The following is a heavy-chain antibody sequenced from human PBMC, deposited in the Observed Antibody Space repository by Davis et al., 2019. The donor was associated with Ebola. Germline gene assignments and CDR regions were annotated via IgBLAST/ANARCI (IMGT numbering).Heavy chain of an antibody. CDR1: GFSFSGYW. J-gene: IGHJ4*02. CDR2: IKEDGSTK. D-gene: IGHD1-26*01. Sequence: PGGSLRLSCAGSGFSFSGYWMTWVRQAPGKGLEWVANIKEDGSTKNYVDSVKGRFTIYRDNAKNSLYLQMNNLRAEDTAVYYCARRSYSLDYWGQGTLVTVSS. V-gene: IGHV3-7*03. CDR3: ARRSYSLDY.